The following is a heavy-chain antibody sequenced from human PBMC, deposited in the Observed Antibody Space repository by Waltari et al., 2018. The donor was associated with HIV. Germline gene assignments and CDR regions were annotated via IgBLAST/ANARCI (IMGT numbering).Heavy chain of an antibody. V-gene: IGHV4-59*08. Sequence: QLQLQVSGPGLVKTSETLSLTCSVTGKGISDDYWSWIRQPPGKGLEGIGPIYYTGRRNYSPSLKLCPSLSDDRSANSLSLRLKSVTAADTAVYYCSRCRHILAGSSQGDLAYWGQGILVAVSS. D-gene: IGHD3-9*01. CDR1: GKGISDDY. J-gene: IGHJ4*02. CDR2: IYYTGRR. CDR3: SRCRHILAGSSQGDLAY.